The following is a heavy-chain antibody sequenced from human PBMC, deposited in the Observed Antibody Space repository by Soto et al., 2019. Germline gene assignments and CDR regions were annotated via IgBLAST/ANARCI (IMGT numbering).Heavy chain of an antibody. CDR1: GGSISSGGYY. V-gene: IGHV4-31*03. D-gene: IGHD2-2*01. CDR3: ARVSHCSSTSCSQLVIDY. Sequence: SETLSLTCTVSGGSISSGGYYWSWIRQHPGKGLEWIGYIYYSGSTYYNPSLKSRVTISVDTSKNQFSLKLSSVTAADTAVYYCARVSHCSSTSCSQLVIDYWGQGTLVTVSS. CDR2: IYYSGST. J-gene: IGHJ4*02.